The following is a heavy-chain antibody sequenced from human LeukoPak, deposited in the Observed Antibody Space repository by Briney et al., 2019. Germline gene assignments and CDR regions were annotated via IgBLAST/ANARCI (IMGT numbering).Heavy chain of an antibody. D-gene: IGHD6-13*01. CDR2: INAGNGNT. J-gene: IGHJ5*02. CDR3: ARGRSGDSSSWYQSDWFDP. V-gene: IGHV1-3*01. Sequence: ASVKVSCKASGYTFTSYAMHWVRQAPGQRLEWMGWINAGNGNTKYSQKFQGRVTIIRDTSASTAYMELSSLRSEDTAVYYCARGRSGDSSSWYQSDWFDPWGQGTLVTVSS. CDR1: GYTFTSYA.